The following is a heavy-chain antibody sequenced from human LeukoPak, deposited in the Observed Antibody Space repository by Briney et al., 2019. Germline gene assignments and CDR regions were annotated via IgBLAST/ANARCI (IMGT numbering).Heavy chain of an antibody. D-gene: IGHD5-12*01. CDR2: INPSGDNT. J-gene: IGHJ5*02. Sequence: LGASVKVSCKASGYTFTSYYMRWVRQAPGQGLEWMGIINPSGDNTWYAQKFQGRVTMTRDMATSTDYMEVSSLRSEDTAVYYCARDNSVGDSAWWFDPWGQGTLVTVSS. V-gene: IGHV1-46*01. CDR3: ARDNSVGDSAWWFDP. CDR1: GYTFTSYY.